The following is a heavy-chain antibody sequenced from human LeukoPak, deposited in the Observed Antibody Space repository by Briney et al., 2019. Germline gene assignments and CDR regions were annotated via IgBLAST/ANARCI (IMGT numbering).Heavy chain of an antibody. Sequence: PGGSLRLSCAASGFTFSSYAMSWVRQAPGKGLEWVSAISGSGRSTYHADSVKGRFTISRDNSKNTLYLQMNSLRAEDTAVYYCAKGGVAVANPVYYFDYWGQGTLVTVSS. V-gene: IGHV3-23*01. CDR2: ISGSGRST. CDR3: AKGGVAVANPVYYFDY. D-gene: IGHD6-19*01. CDR1: GFTFSSYA. J-gene: IGHJ4*02.